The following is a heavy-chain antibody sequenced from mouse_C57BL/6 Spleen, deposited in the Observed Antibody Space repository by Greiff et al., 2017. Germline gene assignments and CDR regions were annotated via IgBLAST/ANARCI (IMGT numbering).Heavy chain of an antibody. CDR2: IHPNSGST. CDR1: GYTFTSYW. Sequence: VQLQQSGAELVKPGSSVKLSCKASGYTFTSYWMHWVKQRPGQGLEWIGMIHPNSGSTNYNEKFKSKATLTVDKSSSTAYMQLSSLTSEDSAVYYCARIHYYGSRSGYAMDYWGQGTSVTVSS. CDR3: ARIHYYGSRSGYAMDY. D-gene: IGHD1-1*01. V-gene: IGHV1-64*01. J-gene: IGHJ4*01.